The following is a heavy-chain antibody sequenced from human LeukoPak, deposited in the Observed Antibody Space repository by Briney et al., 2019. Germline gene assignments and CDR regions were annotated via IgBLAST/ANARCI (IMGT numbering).Heavy chain of an antibody. J-gene: IGHJ4*02. Sequence: PGGSLRLSCSASGFTFSSYAMHWVRQAPGKGLEYVSAISSNGGSTYYADSVKGRFTISRDNSKNTLYLQMSSLRAEDTAVYYCVKASGRGTFGYYFDYWGQGTLVTVSS. V-gene: IGHV3-64D*06. CDR1: GFTFSSYA. CDR2: ISSNGGST. D-gene: IGHD2-2*03. CDR3: VKASGRGTFGYYFDY.